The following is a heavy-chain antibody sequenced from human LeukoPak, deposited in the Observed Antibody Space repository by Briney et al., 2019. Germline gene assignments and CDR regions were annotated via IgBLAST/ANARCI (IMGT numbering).Heavy chain of an antibody. D-gene: IGHD3/OR15-3a*01. CDR2: IIPIFGTA. Sequence: GSSVKVSCKASGGTFSSYAISWVRQAPGQGLEWIGGIIPIFGTANYAQKFQGRVTITADESTSTAYMELSSLRSEDTAVYYCASSGRLMSPTLQDYWGQGTLVTVSS. CDR3: ASSGRLMSPTLQDY. J-gene: IGHJ4*02. V-gene: IGHV1-69*01. CDR1: GGTFSSYA.